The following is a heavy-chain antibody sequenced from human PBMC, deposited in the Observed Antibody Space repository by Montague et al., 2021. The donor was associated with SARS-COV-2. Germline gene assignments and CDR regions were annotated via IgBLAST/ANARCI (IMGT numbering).Heavy chain of an antibody. D-gene: IGHD3-22*01. Sequence: TLSLTCTVSGGSISSGRYYWSWIRQPPGKGLEWIGYIYYSGSTYYNPSLKSRVTISVDTSKNQFSLKLSSVTAADTAVYYCAREGGWLSRGSYYFDYGGQGTLVTVSS. V-gene: IGHV4-31*03. CDR3: AREGGWLSRGSYYFDY. CDR2: IYYSGST. J-gene: IGHJ4*02. CDR1: GGSISSGRYY.